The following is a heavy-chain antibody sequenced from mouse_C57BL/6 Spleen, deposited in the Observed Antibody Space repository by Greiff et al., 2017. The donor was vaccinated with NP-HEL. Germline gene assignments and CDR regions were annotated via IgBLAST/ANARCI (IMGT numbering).Heavy chain of an antibody. V-gene: IGHV1-62-2*01. D-gene: IGHD1-1*02. CDR3: ARHGGQYYFDY. CDR2: FYPGSGSI. J-gene: IGHJ2*01. CDR1: GYTFTEYT. Sequence: VQGVESGAELVKPGASVKLSCKASGYTFTEYTIHWVKQRSGQGLEWIGWFYPGSGSIKYNEKFKDKATLTAAKASSTVYMELSRLTSEDAAVYFCARHGGQYYFDYWGQGTTLTVSA.